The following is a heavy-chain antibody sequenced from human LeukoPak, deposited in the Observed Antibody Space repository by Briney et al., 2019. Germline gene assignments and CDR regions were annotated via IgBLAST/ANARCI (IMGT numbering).Heavy chain of an antibody. J-gene: IGHJ4*02. D-gene: IGHD3-10*01. CDR2: IGSSGSTI. Sequence: GGSLRLSCAGSGFMFSDYYMNWIRQAPGKGLEWISYIGSSGSTIYYADSVKGRFTISRDNAKNSLYLQMNSLRAEDTAVYYCASDYYGSGSYYGWGQGTLVTVSS. CDR1: GFMFSDYY. CDR3: ASDYYGSGSYYG. V-gene: IGHV3-11*01.